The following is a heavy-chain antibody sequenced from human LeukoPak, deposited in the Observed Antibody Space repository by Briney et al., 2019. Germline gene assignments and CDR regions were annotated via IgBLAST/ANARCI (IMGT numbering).Heavy chain of an antibody. V-gene: IGHV1-69*05. CDR3: ARDCSSTSCYAGY. D-gene: IGHD2-2*01. CDR2: IIPIFGTA. CDR1: GGTFSSYA. J-gene: IGHJ4*02. Sequence: SVKVSCKASGGTFSSYAISWVRQAPGQGLEWMGRIIPIFGTANYAQKFQGRVTITTDESTRTAYMELSSLRSEDTAVYYCARDCSSTSCYAGYWGQGTLVTVSS.